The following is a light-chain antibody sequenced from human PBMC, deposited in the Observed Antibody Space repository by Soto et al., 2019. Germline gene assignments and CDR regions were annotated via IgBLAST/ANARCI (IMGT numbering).Light chain of an antibody. CDR2: SSN. V-gene: IGLV1-47*02. CDR1: NSNIGNNN. Sequence: QSVLTHPPSASWTPGQRVTISCSGNNSNIGNNNVYWYQQLPGTAPKLLIYSSNQRPSGVPDRISGSKSGTSASLAISGLRSEDEADYHCAAWDDSLSGYVFGTGTKVTXL. J-gene: IGLJ1*01. CDR3: AAWDDSLSGYV.